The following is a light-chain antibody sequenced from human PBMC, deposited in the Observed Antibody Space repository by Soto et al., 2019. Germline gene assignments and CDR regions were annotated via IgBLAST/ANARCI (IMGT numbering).Light chain of an antibody. Sequence: EIVMTQSSASLSVSPGGSATLSCRASQSVSSNLAWYQQKPGQAPTLLIYGASARATGIPVRFSGSRSGTEFTLTISSLQSEDFAVYYCQHYNNSPFTFGQGTKVDIK. CDR1: QSVSSN. J-gene: IGKJ2*01. V-gene: IGKV3-15*01. CDR2: GAS. CDR3: QHYNNSPFT.